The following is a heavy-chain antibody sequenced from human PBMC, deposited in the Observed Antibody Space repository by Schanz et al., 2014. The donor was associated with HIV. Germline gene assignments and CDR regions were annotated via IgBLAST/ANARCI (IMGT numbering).Heavy chain of an antibody. Sequence: EVQLVESGGGLVKPGRSLRLSCTASGFTFSDYPMSWFRQAPGKGLQWVSTISGSGDRTYYAESVRGRVTISRDNSKNILYLQMSNLRAEDTAVYYCAKPEYDSRGNSQSHFDSWGQGTLVTVSS. J-gene: IGHJ4*02. D-gene: IGHD3-22*01. CDR1: GFTFSDYP. CDR2: ISGSGDRT. V-gene: IGHV3-23*04. CDR3: AKPEYDSRGNSQSHFDS.